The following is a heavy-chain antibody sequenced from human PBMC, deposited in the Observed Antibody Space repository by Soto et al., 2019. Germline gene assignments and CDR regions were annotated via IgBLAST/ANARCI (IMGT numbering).Heavy chain of an antibody. J-gene: IGHJ6*02. CDR3: ARERRPSGDYDYYGMDV. CDR2: IYYSGST. D-gene: IGHD4-17*01. CDR1: GGSISSYY. V-gene: IGHV4-59*01. Sequence: GPGGSSETLSLTCTVSGGSISSYYWSCVRHPPGKGLEWIGYIYYSGSTNYNPSLKSRVTISVDTSKNQFSLKLSSVTAADTAVYYCARERRPSGDYDYYGMDVWGQGTTVTVSS.